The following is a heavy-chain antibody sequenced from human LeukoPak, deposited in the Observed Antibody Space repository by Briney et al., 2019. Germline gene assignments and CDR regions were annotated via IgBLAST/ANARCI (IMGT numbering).Heavy chain of an antibody. D-gene: IGHD3-10*01. CDR3: SIDAGERDSGSYLIAY. V-gene: IGHV1-18*01. CDR1: GYTFTSYG. J-gene: IGHJ4*02. Sequence: ASVKLSCKASGYTFTSYGISWVRQAPGQGLEGMGWISAYNGNTNYAQNPQGRVTMTTDTSTSTAYMELRSLRSDDTAVDYRSIDAGERDSGSYLIAYWVQGSLVSVSS. CDR2: ISAYNGNT.